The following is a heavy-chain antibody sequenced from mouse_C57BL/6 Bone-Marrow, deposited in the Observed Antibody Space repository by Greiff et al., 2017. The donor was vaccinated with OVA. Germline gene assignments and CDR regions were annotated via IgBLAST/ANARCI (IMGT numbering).Heavy chain of an antibody. CDR2: MYPGDGDT. Sequence: QVQLQQSGPELVKPGASVKISCKASGYAFSSSWMNWVKQRPGKGLEWIGRMYPGDGDTNYNEKFKGKATLNADKSSSTAYMQLSSLTSEDSAVYFCARHDDGYYASYFDYWGQGTTLTVSS. V-gene: IGHV1-82*01. CDR3: ARHDDGYYASYFDY. CDR1: GYAFSSSW. D-gene: IGHD2-3*01. J-gene: IGHJ2*01.